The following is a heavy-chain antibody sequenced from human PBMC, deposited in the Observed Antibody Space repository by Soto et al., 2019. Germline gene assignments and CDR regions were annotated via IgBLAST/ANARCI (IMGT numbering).Heavy chain of an antibody. Sequence: QVQLVQSGAEVKKPGASVKVSCKASGYTFISYGISWVRQAPGHGLEWMGWINAFNGNTNYAQKLQGRVTMTRDTSTSTAYMELRSLRSDDTAVYYCARDPVAGTYFDYWGQGTLVTVSS. CDR1: GYTFISYG. CDR3: ARDPVAGTYFDY. CDR2: INAFNGNT. D-gene: IGHD6-19*01. J-gene: IGHJ4*02. V-gene: IGHV1-18*01.